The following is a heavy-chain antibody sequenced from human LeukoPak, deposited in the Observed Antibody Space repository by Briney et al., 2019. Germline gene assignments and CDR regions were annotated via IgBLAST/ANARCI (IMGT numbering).Heavy chain of an antibody. J-gene: IGHJ4*02. V-gene: IGHV4-59*01. Sequence: SETLSLTCTVSGGSISSYYWSWIRQPPGKGLEWIGYIYYSGSTNYNPSLKSRVTISIDTSKNQFSLKLTSVTAADTAVYYCARAGSSGYLIDYWGQGTLVTVSS. CDR3: ARAGSSGYLIDY. D-gene: IGHD3-22*01. CDR1: GGSISSYY. CDR2: IYYSGST.